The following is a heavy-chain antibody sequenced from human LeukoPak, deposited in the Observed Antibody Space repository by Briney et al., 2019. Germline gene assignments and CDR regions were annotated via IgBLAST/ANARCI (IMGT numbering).Heavy chain of an antibody. CDR2: ISAYNGNT. Sequence: ASVKVSCKASGYTFTSYGISWVRQAPGQGLERMGWISAYNGNTNYAQKLQGRVTMTTDTSTSTAYMELRSLRSDDTAVYYCARDEAVLRYFDRPIWGQGTMVTVSS. CDR1: GYTFTSYG. CDR3: ARDEAVLRYFDRPI. V-gene: IGHV1-18*01. J-gene: IGHJ3*02. D-gene: IGHD3-9*01.